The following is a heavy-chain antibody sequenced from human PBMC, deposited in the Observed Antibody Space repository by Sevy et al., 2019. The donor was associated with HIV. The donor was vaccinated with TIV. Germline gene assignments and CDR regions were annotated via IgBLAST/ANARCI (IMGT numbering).Heavy chain of an antibody. V-gene: IGHV4-61*02. CDR3: ARDRYYMDV. CDR1: GASISSGTYY. Sequence: SETRSLTCTVSGASISSGTYYWSWFRQPAGKALEWIGRISASAKVTYNPSFKSRVTMSGDTSKNRVSLKLTSVTAADTAVYYCARDRYYMDVWGKGTTVTVSS. CDR2: ISASAKV. J-gene: IGHJ6*03.